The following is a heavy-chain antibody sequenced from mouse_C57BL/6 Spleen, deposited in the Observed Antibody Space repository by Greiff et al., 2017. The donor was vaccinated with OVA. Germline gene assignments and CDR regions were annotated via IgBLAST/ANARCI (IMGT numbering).Heavy chain of an antibody. Sequence: QVQLQQPGAELVKPGASVKMSCKASGYTFTSYWITWVKQRPGQGLEWIGDIYPGSGSTNYNEKFKSKATLTVDTSSSTAYMQLSSLTSEDSAVYYCARSGYDDDAYAMDYWGQGTSVTVSS. CDR2: IYPGSGST. CDR1: GYTFTSYW. D-gene: IGHD2-4*01. J-gene: IGHJ4*01. CDR3: ARSGYDDDAYAMDY. V-gene: IGHV1-55*01.